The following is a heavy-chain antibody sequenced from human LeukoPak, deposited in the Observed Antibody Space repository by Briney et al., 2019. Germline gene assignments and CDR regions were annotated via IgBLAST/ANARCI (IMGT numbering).Heavy chain of an antibody. V-gene: IGHV4-59*01. Sequence: SETLSLTCTVSGGSINSYYWSWIRQPPGKGLEWIGYIYYSGSTNYSPSLKSRVTISVDTSKNQFSLKLSSVTAADTAVYYCASSGSFRQQLIKWGQGTLVTVSS. D-gene: IGHD6-13*01. CDR1: GGSINSYY. CDR2: IYYSGST. J-gene: IGHJ4*02. CDR3: ASSGSFRQQLIK.